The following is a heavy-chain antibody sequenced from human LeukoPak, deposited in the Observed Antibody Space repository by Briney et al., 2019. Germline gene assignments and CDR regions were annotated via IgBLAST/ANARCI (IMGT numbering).Heavy chain of an antibody. Sequence: GASVKVSCKASGYAFTSYDINWVRQATGQGLEWMGWISAYNGNTNYAQKLQGRVTMTTDTSTSTAYMELRSLRSDDTAVYYCARNQLLYYFDYWGQGTLVTVSS. CDR3: ARNQLLYYFDY. CDR1: GYAFTSYD. D-gene: IGHD2-2*01. CDR2: ISAYNGNT. J-gene: IGHJ4*02. V-gene: IGHV1-18*01.